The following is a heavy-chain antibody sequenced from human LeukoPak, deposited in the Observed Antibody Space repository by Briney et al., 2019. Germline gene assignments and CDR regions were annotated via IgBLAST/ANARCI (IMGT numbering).Heavy chain of an antibody. Sequence: SGTLSLTCAVSGGSISSSNWWSWVRQPPGKGLEWIGEIYHSGSTNYNPSLKSRVTISVDKSKNQFSLKLSSVTAADTAVYYCARDLAYCGGDCPSDYWGQGTLVTVSS. CDR1: GGSISSSNW. V-gene: IGHV4-4*02. D-gene: IGHD2-21*02. CDR2: IYHSGST. J-gene: IGHJ4*02. CDR3: ARDLAYCGGDCPSDY.